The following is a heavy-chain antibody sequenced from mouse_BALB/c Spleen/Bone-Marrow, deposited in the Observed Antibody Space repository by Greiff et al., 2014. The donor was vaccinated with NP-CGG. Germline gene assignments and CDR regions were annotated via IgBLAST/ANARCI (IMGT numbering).Heavy chain of an antibody. J-gene: IGHJ4*01. CDR2: ILPGSGSN. Sequence: QVQLKESGAELMKPGASVKISCKATGYTFSSYWIEWVKQRPGHGLEWIGEILPGSGSNKYNEKFKGKATCTADTSSNTAYMQLSSLTSEDSAVYYCATARANSYYGMDYWGQGTSVTVSS. D-gene: IGHD3-1*01. V-gene: IGHV1-9*01. CDR3: ATARANSYYGMDY. CDR1: GYTFSSYW.